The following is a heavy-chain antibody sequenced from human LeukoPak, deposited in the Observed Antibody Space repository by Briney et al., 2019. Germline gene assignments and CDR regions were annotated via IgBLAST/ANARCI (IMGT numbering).Heavy chain of an antibody. V-gene: IGHV1-69*06. J-gene: IGHJ5*02. D-gene: IGHD2-15*01. CDR2: IIPIFGTA. CDR1: GGTFSSCA. CDR3: ASLPGYCSGGSCYSLNWFDP. Sequence: EASVKVSCKASGGTFSSCAISWVRQAPGQGLEWMGGIIPIFGTANYAQKFQGRVTITADKSTSTAYMELSSLRSEDTAVYYCASLPGYCSGGSCYSLNWFDPWGQGTLVTVSS.